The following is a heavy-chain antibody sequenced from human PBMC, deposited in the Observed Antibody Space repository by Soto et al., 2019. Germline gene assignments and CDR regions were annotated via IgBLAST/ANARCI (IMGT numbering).Heavy chain of an antibody. CDR2: INPSGNNT. Sequence: QVQLMQSGAEVKKPGASVKVSCRASGYTFTNYYMHWVRQAPGQGLEWMGVINPSGNNTTNAQKLQGRVTISRDPSTSTVYMELSSLRSEDKAVYYCARGRRVSGWFGVDYWGQGTLVTVSS. CDR3: ARGRRVSGWFGVDY. J-gene: IGHJ4*02. V-gene: IGHV1-46*04. CDR1: GYTFTNYY. D-gene: IGHD6-19*01.